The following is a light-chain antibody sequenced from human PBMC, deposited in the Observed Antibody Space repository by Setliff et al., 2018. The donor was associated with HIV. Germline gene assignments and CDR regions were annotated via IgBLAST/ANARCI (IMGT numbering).Light chain of an antibody. J-gene: IGLJ1*01. CDR3: QLFYGGAYV. CDR1: TGAVTSGYY. CDR2: DTS. V-gene: IGLV7-43*01. Sequence: QAVVTQEPSLTVSPGGTVTLTCASSTGAVTSGYYTNWLQQRPGQAPRSLIYDTSTKHSWTPARFSGSLLGVKAALTLSDVQPEEEAEYYCQLFYGGAYVFGPGTKVTVL.